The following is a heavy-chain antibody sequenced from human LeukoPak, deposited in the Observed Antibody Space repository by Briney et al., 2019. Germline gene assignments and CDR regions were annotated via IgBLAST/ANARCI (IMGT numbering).Heavy chain of an antibody. CDR1: GGSISSSTYH. V-gene: IGHV4-39*01. CDR3: ASDLK. J-gene: IGHJ4*02. Sequence: SETLSLTCTVSGGSISSSTYHWAWIRQPPGKGLEWTGSIYYTGTTYYNPSLKSRVTLSVDTSKNQFSLKVNSVTAADTAVYYCASDLKWGQGTLVIVSS. CDR2: IYYTGTT.